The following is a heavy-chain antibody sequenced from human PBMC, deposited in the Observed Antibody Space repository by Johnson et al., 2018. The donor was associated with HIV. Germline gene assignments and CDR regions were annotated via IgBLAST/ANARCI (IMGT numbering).Heavy chain of an antibody. CDR1: GFTFSSYG. CDR2: IWYDGSNK. V-gene: IGHV3-33*01. J-gene: IGHJ3*02. D-gene: IGHD6-6*01. Sequence: VQLVESGGGVVQPGRSLRLSCAASGFTFSSYGMHWVRQAPGKGLEWVAVIWYDGSNKYYADSVKGRFTISRDNSKNTLYLQMNSLRAEDTAVYYCASLSSSGAFDIWGQGTMVTVSS. CDR3: ASLSSSGAFDI.